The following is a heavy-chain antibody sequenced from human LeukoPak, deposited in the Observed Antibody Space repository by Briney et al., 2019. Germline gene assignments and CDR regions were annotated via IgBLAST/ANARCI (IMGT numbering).Heavy chain of an antibody. CDR3: ARQGTYYYGSGSLD. J-gene: IGHJ4*02. CDR2: IYYSGST. V-gene: IGHV4-39*01. Sequence: PSETLSLTCTVSGGSISSSSYYWGWIRQPPGKGLEWIGSIYYSGSTYYNPSLKSRVTISVDTSKNQFSLKLSSVTAADTVVYYCARQGTYYYGSGSLDWGQGTLVTVSS. D-gene: IGHD3-10*01. CDR1: GGSISSSSYY.